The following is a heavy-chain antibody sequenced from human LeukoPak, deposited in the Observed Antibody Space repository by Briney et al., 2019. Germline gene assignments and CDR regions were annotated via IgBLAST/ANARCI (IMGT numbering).Heavy chain of an antibody. Sequence: PSETLSLTCTASGGSISSSSYYWGWIRQPPGKGLEWIGYIYYSGSTNYNPSLKSRVTISVDTSKNQFSLKLSSVTAADTAVYYCARLPGEDIVAMGAFDIWGQGTMVTVSS. V-gene: IGHV4-61*05. D-gene: IGHD5-12*01. CDR1: GGSISSSSYY. CDR3: ARLPGEDIVAMGAFDI. J-gene: IGHJ3*02. CDR2: IYYSGST.